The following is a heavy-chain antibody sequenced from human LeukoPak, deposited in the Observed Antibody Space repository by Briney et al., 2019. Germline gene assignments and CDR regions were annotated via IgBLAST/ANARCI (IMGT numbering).Heavy chain of an antibody. CDR3: ARKIAVAAPFDY. J-gene: IGHJ4*02. V-gene: IGHV2-70*17. D-gene: IGHD6-19*01. CDR2: IDWDDDK. Sequence: SGPALVKPTQTLTLTCTFSGFSLSTTGMCVGWIRHPPGRALEWLARIDWDDDKFYSTSLKTRLTVSKDTSKNQVVLTVTNMDPVDTATYYCARKIAVAAPFDYWGQGTLVTVSS. CDR1: GFSLSTTGMC.